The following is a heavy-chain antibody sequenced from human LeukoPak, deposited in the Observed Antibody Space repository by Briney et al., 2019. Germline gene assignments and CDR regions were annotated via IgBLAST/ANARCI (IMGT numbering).Heavy chain of an antibody. CDR2: VFWNSKNI. Sequence: RRGPRRSFVGPGFTLFDFSMFLGLAGPGEGLGGGSRVFWNSKNIGYAASVKGRFTISRDNAKNSLYLQMNSLRAEDTAFYYCAKGNRDSSGFYYYYGMDVWGQGTTVTVSS. CDR3: AKGNRDSSGFYYYYGMDV. D-gene: IGHD3-22*01. CDR1: GFTLFDFS. J-gene: IGHJ6*02. V-gene: IGHV3-9*01.